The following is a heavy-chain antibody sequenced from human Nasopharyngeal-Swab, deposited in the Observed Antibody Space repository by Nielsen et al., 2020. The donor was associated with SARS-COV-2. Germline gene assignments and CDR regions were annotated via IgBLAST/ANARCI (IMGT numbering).Heavy chain of an antibody. V-gene: IGHV4-39*01. CDR1: GGSISSSSYY. D-gene: IGHD1-26*01. J-gene: IGHJ4*02. CDR2: IYYSGST. Sequence: SETLSLTCTVSGGSISSSSYYWGWIRQPPGKGLEWFGSIYYSGSTYYNPSLKSRFTISIDTSKNQFSLKLSSVTAADTAVYYCARHVGGSYGRDFDYWGQGTLVTVSS. CDR3: ARHVGGSYGRDFDY.